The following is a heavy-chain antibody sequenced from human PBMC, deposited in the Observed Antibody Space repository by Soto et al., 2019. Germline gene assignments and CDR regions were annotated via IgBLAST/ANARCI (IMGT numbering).Heavy chain of an antibody. CDR3: ARGYYGDYEHIYYSSSYMDV. CDR2: INHSGST. CDR1: GGSFSGYY. V-gene: IGHV4-34*01. Sequence: SETLSLTCAVYGGSFSGYYWSWIRQPPGKGLEWIGEINHSGSTNYNPSLKSRVTISVDTSKNQFSLKLSSVTAADTAVYYCARGYYGDYEHIYYSSSYMDVWGKGTTLTVSS. D-gene: IGHD4-17*01. J-gene: IGHJ6*03.